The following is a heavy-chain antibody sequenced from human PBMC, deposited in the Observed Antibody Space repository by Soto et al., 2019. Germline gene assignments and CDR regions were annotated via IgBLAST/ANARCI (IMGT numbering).Heavy chain of an antibody. D-gene: IGHD4-17*01. CDR1: GASVRSGDYY. J-gene: IGHJ4*02. CDR2: IYNSGGS. V-gene: IGHV4-30-4*01. Sequence: NPSETLSLTCSVSGASVRSGDYYWSCIRQAPGKGLEWIGYIYNSGGSYYNPSLKGRLTISIDTSKNQFSLKLNSVTAADTAIYYCVGTGTTDDYWGRGTLVTVSS. CDR3: VGTGTTDDY.